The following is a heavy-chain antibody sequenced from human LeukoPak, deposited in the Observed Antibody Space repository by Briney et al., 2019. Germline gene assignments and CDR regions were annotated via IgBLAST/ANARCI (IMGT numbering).Heavy chain of an antibody. CDR3: ARQTSVGSSFDY. D-gene: IGHD1-26*01. Sequence: GGSLRLSCAASGFTFSGYSMNWVRQAPGKGLEWVSSITIISSYVYYADSLKGRFTISRDNAKNSLYLQMNSLRAEDTAVYYCARQTSVGSSFDYWGQGTLVTVPS. CDR1: GFTFSGYS. V-gene: IGHV3-21*01. J-gene: IGHJ4*02. CDR2: ITIISSYV.